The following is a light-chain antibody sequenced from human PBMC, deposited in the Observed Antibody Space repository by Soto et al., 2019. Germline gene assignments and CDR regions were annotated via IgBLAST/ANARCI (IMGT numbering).Light chain of an antibody. J-gene: IGKJ3*01. V-gene: IGKV3-15*01. CDR3: QQYNNWPPRFT. Sequence: EIEMTQSPATLSVSPGERATLSCRASQSVSSNLAWYQQKPGQAPRLLIYGASTRATGIPARFSGGGSGTEFTLTISSLQSEDFAVYYCQQYNNWPPRFTFGPGTKVDIK. CDR2: GAS. CDR1: QSVSSN.